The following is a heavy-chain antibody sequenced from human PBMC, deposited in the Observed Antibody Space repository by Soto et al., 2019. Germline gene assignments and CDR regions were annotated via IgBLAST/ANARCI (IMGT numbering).Heavy chain of an antibody. CDR1: GFTFSSYW. CDR3: ARRFCSTTACSHFDR. CDR2: INSDGSTT. J-gene: IGHJ4*02. D-gene: IGHD2-2*01. V-gene: IGHV3-74*01. Sequence: GGSLRLSCAASGFTFSSYWMHWVRQGPGKGLVWVSRINSDGSTTNYADSVKGRFTVSRDNAKNTLYLDMNSLRVEDTAVYHCARRFCSTTACSHFDRWGLGTLVTVSS.